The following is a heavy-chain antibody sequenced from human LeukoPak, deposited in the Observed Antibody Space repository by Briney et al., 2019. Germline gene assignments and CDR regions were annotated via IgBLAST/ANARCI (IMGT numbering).Heavy chain of an antibody. V-gene: IGHV3-30*02. J-gene: IGHJ4*02. CDR3: ARVGGNSYGSFDY. CDR2: IRYDGSNK. CDR1: GFTFSSYG. Sequence: GGSLRLSCAASGFTFSSYGMYWVRQAPGKGLEWVAFIRYDGSNKYYADSVKGRFTISRDNSKNTLYLQMKSLRAEDTAVYYCARVGGNSYGSFDYWGQGTLVTVSS. D-gene: IGHD5-18*01.